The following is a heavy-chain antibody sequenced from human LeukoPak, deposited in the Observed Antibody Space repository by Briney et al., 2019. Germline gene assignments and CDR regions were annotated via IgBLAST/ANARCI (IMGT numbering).Heavy chain of an antibody. D-gene: IGHD2-2*01. CDR3: ARGRCSSTSCTPDFDY. J-gene: IGHJ4*02. Sequence: GESLKISCKASGYIFTNYWIGWVRQMPGKGLEWMGIIYPRDSDTRYSPSFQGQVTISADKSISTAYLQWSSLKASDTAMYYCARGRCSSTSCTPDFDYWGQGTLVTVSS. CDR2: IYPRDSDT. CDR1: GYIFTNYW. V-gene: IGHV5-51*01.